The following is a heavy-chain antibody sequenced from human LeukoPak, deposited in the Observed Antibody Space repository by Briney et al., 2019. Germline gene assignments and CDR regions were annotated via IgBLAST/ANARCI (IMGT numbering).Heavy chain of an antibody. V-gene: IGHV3-23*01. J-gene: IGHJ4*02. CDR2: ISGSGGST. CDR3: AKDRGARSFDN. CDR1: GFTFSSYA. Sequence: GGSLRLSCAASGFTFSSYAMSWVRQAPGKGLEWVSVISGSGGSTYYADSVKGRFTICRDNSNDALYLQMNSLRAEDTAVYYCAKDRGARSFDNWGQGTLVTVSS.